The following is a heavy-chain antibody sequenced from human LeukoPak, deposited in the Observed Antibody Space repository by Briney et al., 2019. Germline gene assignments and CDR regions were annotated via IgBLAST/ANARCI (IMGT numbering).Heavy chain of an antibody. J-gene: IGHJ6*03. V-gene: IGHV4-59*01. CDR3: ARVARLGYSSSWDTLVPTPYYYYYMDV. D-gene: IGHD6-13*01. CDR2: IYYSGST. Sequence: SGTLSLTCTVSGGSISSYYWSWIRQPPGKGLEWIGYIYYSGSTNYNPSLKSRVTISVDTSKNQFSLKLSSVTAADTAVYYCARVARLGYSSSWDTLVPTPYYYYYMDVWGKGTTVTVSS. CDR1: GGSISSYY.